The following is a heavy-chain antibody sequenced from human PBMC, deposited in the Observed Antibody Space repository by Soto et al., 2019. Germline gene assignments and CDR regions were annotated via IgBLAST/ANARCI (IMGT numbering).Heavy chain of an antibody. CDR2: IWYDGSNK. CDR1: GFTFSSYG. CDR3: ARDWAREYYDILTGYYKTPF. D-gene: IGHD3-9*01. J-gene: IGHJ4*02. Sequence: GGSLRLSCAASGFTFSSYGMHWVRQAPGKGLEWVAVIWYDGSNKYYEDSVKGRFTISRDNSKNTLYLQMNSLRAEDTAVYYCARDWAREYYDILTGYYKTPFWGQGTLVTVSS. V-gene: IGHV3-33*01.